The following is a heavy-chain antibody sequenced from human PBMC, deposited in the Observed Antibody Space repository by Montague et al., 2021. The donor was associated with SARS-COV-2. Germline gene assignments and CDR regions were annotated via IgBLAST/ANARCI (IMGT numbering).Heavy chain of an antibody. CDR1: GGSISSFY. D-gene: IGHD6-19*01. CDR3: ARVRQWLVPFDY. CDR2: ISDSGST. V-gene: IGHV4-59*12. J-gene: IGHJ4*02. Sequence: SETLSLTCTVSGGSISSFYWSWFRQPPGKGLEWIGYISDSGSTYYNPSLKSRVTISVDTSKNQVSLKLNSVTAADTAVYYCARVRQWLVPFDYWGQGTLVTVSS.